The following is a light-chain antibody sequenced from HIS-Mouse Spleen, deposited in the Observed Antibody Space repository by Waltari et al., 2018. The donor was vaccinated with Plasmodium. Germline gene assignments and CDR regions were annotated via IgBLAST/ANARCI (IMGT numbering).Light chain of an antibody. CDR3: QQYNNWSFT. V-gene: IGKV3-15*01. CDR1: QSVSSN. CDR2: GAS. Sequence: DIVMTHSTATLSVSPGERATLSCRASQSVSSNLAWYQQKPGQDPRLLIYGASTRATGIPARFSGSGSRTEFTLTISSLQSEDFAVYYCQQYNNWSFTFGPGTKVDIK. J-gene: IGKJ3*01.